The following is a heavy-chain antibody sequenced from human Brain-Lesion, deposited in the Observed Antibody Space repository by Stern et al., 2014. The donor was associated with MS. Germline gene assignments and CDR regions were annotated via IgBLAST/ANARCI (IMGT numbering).Heavy chain of an antibody. Sequence: QLQLQESGPGLVKPSETLSLTCTVSGGSIGRSSYYWGWLHQPPGKGLEWIGNIFYTGSTFYDPSLPRRVTISVATSHNHFSLSLNSVTAADTAVYYCARGAGVFDSWGQGTLVTVSP. CDR1: GGSIGRSSYY. J-gene: IGHJ4*02. CDR2: IFYTGST. V-gene: IGHV4-39*02. D-gene: IGHD6-19*01. CDR3: ARGAGVFDS.